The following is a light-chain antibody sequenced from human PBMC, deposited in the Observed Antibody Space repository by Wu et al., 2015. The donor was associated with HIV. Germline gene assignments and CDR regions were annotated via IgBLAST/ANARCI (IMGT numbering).Light chain of an antibody. J-gene: IGKJ4*01. V-gene: IGKV1-9*01. Sequence: DIQLTQSPSFLSASVGDRVTITCRVSQGIDFYLAWYQQKSGEAPQLLVYAASTLQSGVPSRFSGSGSGTEFTLTISSLQPEDFATYYCQQFNSYPLTFGGGTKVEIK. CDR3: QQFNSYPLT. CDR2: AAS. CDR1: QGIDFY.